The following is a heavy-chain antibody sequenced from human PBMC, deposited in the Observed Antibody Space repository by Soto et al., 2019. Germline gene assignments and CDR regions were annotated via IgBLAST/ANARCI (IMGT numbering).Heavy chain of an antibody. CDR1: GYTFTSYG. CDR3: ARDLGSSSSNWFDP. Sequence: ASVKVSCKASGYTFTSYGISWVRQAPGQGLEWMGWISAYNGNTNYAQKLQGRVTMTTDASTSTAYMELRSLRSDDTAVYYCARDLGSSSSNWFDPWGQGTLVTVSS. D-gene: IGHD6-6*01. CDR2: ISAYNGNT. V-gene: IGHV1-18*04. J-gene: IGHJ5*02.